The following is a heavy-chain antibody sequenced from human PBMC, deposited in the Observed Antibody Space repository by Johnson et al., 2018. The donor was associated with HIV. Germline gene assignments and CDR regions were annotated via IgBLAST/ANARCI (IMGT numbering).Heavy chain of an antibody. Sequence: QVQLVESGGGMVQPGRSLRLSCAASGFTFSYSAFHWVRQPPGEGLEWVALISSDGNRKYYADSLKGRFTISRDNSKNSLYLQMNSLRAEDTAVYYCAKGYSSSDAFDIWGQGTMVTVSS. CDR3: AKGYSSSDAFDI. J-gene: IGHJ3*02. CDR1: GFTFSYSA. D-gene: IGHD6-6*01. V-gene: IGHV3-30-3*01. CDR2: ISSDGNRK.